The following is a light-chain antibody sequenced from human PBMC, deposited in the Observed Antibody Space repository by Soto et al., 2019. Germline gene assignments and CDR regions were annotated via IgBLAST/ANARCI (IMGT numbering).Light chain of an antibody. CDR3: QKYDTSPYS. J-gene: IGKJ2*03. CDR1: RIVISNY. CDR2: GAS. V-gene: IGKV3-20*01. Sequence: ESVLAQSPGTLSLSPGEGATLSCRSSRIVISNYLAWYQTNPCQAPRLIIYGASNRATGLPDRFSGSGSGTDFTLTIRGLESEDFAVYFCQKYDTSPYSFGQGTKLEIK.